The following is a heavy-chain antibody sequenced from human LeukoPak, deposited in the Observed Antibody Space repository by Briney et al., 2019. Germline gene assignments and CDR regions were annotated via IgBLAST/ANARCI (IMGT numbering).Heavy chain of an antibody. D-gene: IGHD2/OR15-2a*01. V-gene: IGHV3-74*01. CDR3: VSFYDTY. Sequence: GGSLRLSCAASGNYWMHWVRQAPGKGLVWVSHINSDGSWTSYADSVKGRFTISKDNAKNTVYPQMNSLRAEDTAVYYCVSFYDTYWGRGTLVTVSS. J-gene: IGHJ4*02. CDR1: GNYW. CDR2: INSDGSWT.